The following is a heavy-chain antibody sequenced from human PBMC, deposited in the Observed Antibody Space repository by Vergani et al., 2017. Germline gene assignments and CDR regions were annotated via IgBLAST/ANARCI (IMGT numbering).Heavy chain of an antibody. J-gene: IGHJ4*02. CDR2: ISGSGGST. CDR1: GFTFSSYA. V-gene: IGHV3-23*01. CDR3: ARREVAGASFDY. D-gene: IGHD6-19*01. Sequence: EVQLLESGGGLVQPGGSLRLSCAASGFTFSSYAMSWVRQAPGKGLEWVSAISGSGGSTYYADYVKGRFTISRDNSKNTLYPQMNSLRAEDTAVYYCARREVAGASFDYWGQGTLVTVSS.